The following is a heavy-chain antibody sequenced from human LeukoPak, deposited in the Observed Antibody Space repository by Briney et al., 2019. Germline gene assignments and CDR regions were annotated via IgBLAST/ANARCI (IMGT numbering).Heavy chain of an antibody. CDR1: GYTFTGYY. J-gene: IGHJ3*02. CDR2: INPNSGGT. D-gene: IGHD3-9*01. CDR3: ARWLVVRYFDRLAAFDI. V-gene: IGHV1-2*02. Sequence: GASVTVSCKASGYTFTGYYMHWVRQAPGQGLEWMGWINPNSGGTNYAQKFQGRVTMNRDTSISTAYMELSRLRSDDTAVYYCARWLVVRYFDRLAAFDIWGQGTMVTVSS.